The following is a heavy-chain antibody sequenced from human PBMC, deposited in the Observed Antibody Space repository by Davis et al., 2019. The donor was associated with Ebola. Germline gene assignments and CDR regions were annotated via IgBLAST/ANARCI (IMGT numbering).Heavy chain of an antibody. CDR3: ARDLSTVTTNWFDP. D-gene: IGHD4-17*01. Sequence: AASVKVSCKASGYTFTSYGISWVRQAPGQGLEWMGWISAYNGNTNYVQKLQGRVTMTTDTSTSTAYMELRSLRSDDTAVYYCARDLSTVTTNWFDPWGQGTLVTVSS. CDR1: GYTFTSYG. V-gene: IGHV1-18*01. J-gene: IGHJ5*02. CDR2: ISAYNGNT.